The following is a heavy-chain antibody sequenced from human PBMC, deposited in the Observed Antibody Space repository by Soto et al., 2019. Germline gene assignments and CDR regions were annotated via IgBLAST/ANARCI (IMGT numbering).Heavy chain of an antibody. CDR2: IWYDGSNK. Sequence: ESGGGVVQPGRSLRLSCAASGFTFSSYGMHWVRQAPGKGLEWVAVIWYDGSNKYYADSVKGRFTIPRDNSQNTLYRQMNSLRAENTAVYYCARSSTTLANKFDYWGQGTLVTVSS. D-gene: IGHD4-17*01. CDR3: ARSSTTLANKFDY. J-gene: IGHJ4*02. V-gene: IGHV3-33*01. CDR1: GFTFSSYG.